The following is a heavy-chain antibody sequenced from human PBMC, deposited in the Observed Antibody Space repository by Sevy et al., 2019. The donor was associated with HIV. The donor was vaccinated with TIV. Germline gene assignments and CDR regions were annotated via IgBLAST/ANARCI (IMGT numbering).Heavy chain of an antibody. J-gene: IGHJ4*02. CDR2: ISWNSGRV. D-gene: IGHD3-22*01. CDR1: GFTFDDYA. CDR3: AKDITMIVVADVHFDY. V-gene: IGHV3-9*01. Sequence: GGSLRLSCAASGFTFDDYAMHWVRQTPGRGLECVSGISWNSGRVGYADSVKGRFTISSDNAKNSLYLQMNSLRVEDTALYFCAKDITMIVVADVHFDYWGQGTLVTVSS.